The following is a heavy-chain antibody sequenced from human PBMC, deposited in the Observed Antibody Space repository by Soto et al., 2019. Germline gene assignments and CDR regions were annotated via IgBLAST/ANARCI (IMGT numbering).Heavy chain of an antibody. V-gene: IGHV3-23*01. D-gene: IGHD3-16*02. CDR2: ISTNGGST. CDR3: AKKIYHRFDP. Sequence: WGSLRLPRGAAGCKCVNLAGSRVIKEQGKGLEWVSAISTNGGSTYYADSVKCRFTISRDNSKNTLYLQMNTLGADDTAVYYRAKKIYHRFDPWGQGTLVTVSS. J-gene: IGHJ5*02. CDR1: GCKCVNLA.